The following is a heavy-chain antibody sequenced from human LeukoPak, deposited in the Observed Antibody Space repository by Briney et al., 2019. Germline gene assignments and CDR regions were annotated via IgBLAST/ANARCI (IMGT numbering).Heavy chain of an antibody. V-gene: IGHV4-59*08. D-gene: IGHD2/OR15-2a*01. CDR2: IYYSGST. CDR1: GGSISSYY. Sequence: SETLSLTCTVSGGSISSYYWSWIRQPPGKGLEWIGYIYYSGSTKCDPSLKSRVTISVDTSKNQFSLKLSSVTAADTAVYYCARHFFVGAEDAFDIWGQGTMVTVFS. J-gene: IGHJ3*02. CDR3: ARHFFVGAEDAFDI.